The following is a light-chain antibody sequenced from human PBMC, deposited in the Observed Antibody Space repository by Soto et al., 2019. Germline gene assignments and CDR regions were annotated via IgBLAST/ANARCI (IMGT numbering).Light chain of an antibody. Sequence: EIVLTQSPGTLSLSPGERATLSCRASQSVGSSYLAWYQQKPGQAPRLLIYAASSKATGVPERFCSSGSGTAFILPITRLEHEDYAVYYCQQYRISPPNTFGQGTRLEIK. CDR2: AAS. CDR1: QSVGSSY. V-gene: IGKV3-20*01. CDR3: QQYRISPPNT. J-gene: IGKJ5*01.